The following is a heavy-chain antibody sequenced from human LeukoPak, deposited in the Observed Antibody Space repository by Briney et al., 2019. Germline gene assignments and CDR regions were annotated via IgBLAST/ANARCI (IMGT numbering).Heavy chain of an antibody. J-gene: IGHJ4*02. CDR1: GFTFNTYT. Sequence: GGSLRLSCAASGFTFNTYTMNWVRQTPGKGLEWVSSIGSISDYVSYADSVKGRFTISRDNAKNSVYLHMNSLRVEDMGVYYCGNSRGSYVWGQGTLVTVSS. D-gene: IGHD3-16*01. V-gene: IGHV3-21*01. CDR3: GNSRGSYV. CDR2: IGSISDYV.